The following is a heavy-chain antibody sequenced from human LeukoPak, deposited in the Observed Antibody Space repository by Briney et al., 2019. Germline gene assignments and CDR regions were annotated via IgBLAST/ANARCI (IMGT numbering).Heavy chain of an antibody. CDR3: ARVTSSGWYLDY. Sequence: GGSLRLSCAASGCTFSSYAMSWVRQAPGKGLERVSAISGSGGSTYYADSVKGRFTISRDNSKNSLYLQMNSLRAEDTAVNYCARVTSSGWYLDYWGQGTLVTVSS. CDR2: ISGSGGST. J-gene: IGHJ4*02. D-gene: IGHD6-19*01. V-gene: IGHV3-23*01. CDR1: GCTFSSYA.